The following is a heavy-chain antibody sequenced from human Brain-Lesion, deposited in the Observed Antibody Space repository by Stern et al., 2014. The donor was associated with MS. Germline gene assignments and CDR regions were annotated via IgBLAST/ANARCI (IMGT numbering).Heavy chain of an antibody. J-gene: IGHJ4*02. V-gene: IGHV1-8*01. Sequence: QVQLGQSGAEVKKPGASVKVSCKASGYTFSSYDITWVRQAPGHGLEWMGWMNPYSGNTGYAQKFKGRVSMTSDPSISTVYMELTSLTSDDTAVYFCARAVRNQLLSEYWGQGTLVTVSS. CDR1: GYTFSSYD. CDR2: MNPYSGNT. D-gene: IGHD2-2*01. CDR3: ARAVRNQLLSEY.